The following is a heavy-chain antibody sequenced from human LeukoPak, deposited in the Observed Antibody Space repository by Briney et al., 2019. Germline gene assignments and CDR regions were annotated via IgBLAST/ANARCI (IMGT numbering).Heavy chain of an antibody. CDR3: ARDPNGSGSYYSWFDP. J-gene: IGHJ5*02. CDR2: MNPNSGNT. CDR1: GYTFTSYD. Sequence: ASVKVSCKASGYTFTSYDINWVRQATGQGLEWMGWMNPNSGNTNYAQKLQGRVTMTTDTSTSTAYMELRSLRSDDTAVYYCARDPNGSGSYYSWFDPWGQGTLVTVSS. D-gene: IGHD3-10*01. V-gene: IGHV1-18*01.